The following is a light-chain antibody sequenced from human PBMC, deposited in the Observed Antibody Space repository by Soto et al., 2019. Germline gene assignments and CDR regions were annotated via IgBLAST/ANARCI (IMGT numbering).Light chain of an antibody. Sequence: DVQMTQSPSSLSASVGDRVTITCRASQSVSTYLNWYQQKPGKAHKLLIHAASTLQSGVPSRFSSTGSMTDFTLTIAGLQTKDCSTYCCQQFYFFLHSWGQGTKVEI. J-gene: IGKJ2*03. CDR1: QSVSTY. V-gene: IGKV1-39*01. CDR2: AAS. CDR3: QQFYFFLHS.